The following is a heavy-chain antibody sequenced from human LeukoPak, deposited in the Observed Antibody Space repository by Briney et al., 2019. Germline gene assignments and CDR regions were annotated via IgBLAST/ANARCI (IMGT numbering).Heavy chain of an antibody. CDR1: GASISGYY. CDR2: IYYNGNT. V-gene: IGHV4-59*08. Sequence: KPSETLSLTCTVSGASISGYYWSWVRQPPGKGLEWIGYIYYNGNTNYNPSLKSRVTISVDTSKNQFSLKLSSVTAADTAVYYCARHGPDSSGYILDYWGQGTLVTVSS. D-gene: IGHD3-22*01. J-gene: IGHJ4*02. CDR3: ARHGPDSSGYILDY.